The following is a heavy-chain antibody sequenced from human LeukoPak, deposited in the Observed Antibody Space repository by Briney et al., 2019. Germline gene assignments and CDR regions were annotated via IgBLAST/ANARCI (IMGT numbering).Heavy chain of an antibody. CDR3: ARDLEGVVVVAATRLGAFDI. J-gene: IGHJ3*02. CDR1: GFTFSSYA. Sequence: GGSLRLSCAASGFTFSSYAMHWVRQAPGKGLEWVAVISYDGSNKYYADSVKGRFTISRDNSKNTLYLQMNSLRAEDTAVYYCARDLEGVVVVAATRLGAFDIWGQGTMVTVSS. CDR2: ISYDGSNK. V-gene: IGHV3-30-3*01. D-gene: IGHD2-15*01.